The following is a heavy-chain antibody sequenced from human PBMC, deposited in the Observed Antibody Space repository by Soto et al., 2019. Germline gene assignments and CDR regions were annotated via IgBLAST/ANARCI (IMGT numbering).Heavy chain of an antibody. Sequence: QVQLVQSGAEVKKPGASVEVSCKASGYIFTDYAIHWVRQAPGQSLEWMGWINPGNRDTRYSQKFQGRVSITRDTSANTGYMEVSSLRSDDTAVYYCAREQVVVATTPHWYFDLWGRGTLVTVSS. CDR3: AREQVVVATTPHWYFDL. CDR1: GYIFTDYA. D-gene: IGHD2-15*01. CDR2: INPGNRDT. J-gene: IGHJ2*01. V-gene: IGHV1-3*01.